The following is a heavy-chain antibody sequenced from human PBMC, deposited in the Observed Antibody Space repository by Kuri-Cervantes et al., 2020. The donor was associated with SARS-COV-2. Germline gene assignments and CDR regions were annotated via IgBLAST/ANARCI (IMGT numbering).Heavy chain of an antibody. CDR1: GGSISSYY. Sequence: SETLSLTCTVSGGSISSYYWSWIRQPPGKGLEWIGYIYYSGSTNYNPSLKSRVTISVDTSKNQFSLKLSSVTAADTAVYYCARALWSGYCTFDIWGQGTNVTVSS. V-gene: IGHV4-59*01. D-gene: IGHD3-3*01. J-gene: IGHJ3*02. CDR2: IYYSGST. CDR3: ARALWSGYCTFDI.